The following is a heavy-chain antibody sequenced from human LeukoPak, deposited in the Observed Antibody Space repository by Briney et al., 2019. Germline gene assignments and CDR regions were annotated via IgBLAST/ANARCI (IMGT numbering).Heavy chain of an antibody. CDR2: ISYDGSNK. V-gene: IGHV3-30*18. D-gene: IGHD6-6*01. CDR1: GFTFSSYG. J-gene: IGHJ5*02. Sequence: PGRSLRLSCAASGFTFSSYGMHWVRQAPGKGLEWVAVISYDGSNKYYADSVKGRFTISRDNSKNTLYLQMNSLRAEDTAVYYCAKVDASSSGFDPWGQGTLVTVPS. CDR3: AKVDASSSGFDP.